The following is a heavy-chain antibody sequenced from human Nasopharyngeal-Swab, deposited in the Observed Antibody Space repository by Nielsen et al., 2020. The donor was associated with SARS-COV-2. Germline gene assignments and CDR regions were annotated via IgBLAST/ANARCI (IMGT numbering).Heavy chain of an antibody. CDR3: TTDFYFDY. CDR1: GFIFSSSA. Sequence: GESLKIFCSASGFIFSSSAIHRDRQASGKGLEWVGRIGDKDHNYATTYGASVQGRFTISRDDSKNTAFLQMDSLKTEDTALYYCTTDFYFDYWGQGTLVTVSS. J-gene: IGHJ4*02. V-gene: IGHV3-73*01. CDR2: IGDKDHNYAT.